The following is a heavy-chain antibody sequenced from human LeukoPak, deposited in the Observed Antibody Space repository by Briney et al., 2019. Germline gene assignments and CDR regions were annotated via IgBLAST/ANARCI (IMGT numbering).Heavy chain of an antibody. CDR2: ISSSSSYI. CDR1: GLTFSSYS. V-gene: IGHV3-21*01. J-gene: IGHJ4*02. D-gene: IGHD3-10*01. CDR3: ARARDFMVRGVILHY. Sequence: GGSLRLSCAASGLTFSSYSMNWVRQAPGKGLEWVSSISSSSSYIYYADSVKGRFTISRDNAKNSLYLQMNSLRAEDTAVYYCARARDFMVRGVILHYWGQGTLVTVSS.